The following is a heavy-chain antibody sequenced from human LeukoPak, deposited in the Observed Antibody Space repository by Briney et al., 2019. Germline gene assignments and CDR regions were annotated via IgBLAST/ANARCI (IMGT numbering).Heavy chain of an antibody. CDR1: GFTFSSYS. D-gene: IGHD6-13*01. J-gene: IGHJ4*02. CDR3: ARKAAGLTFDY. CDR2: INSDGSST. V-gene: IGHV3-74*01. Sequence: GGSLRLSCAASGFTFSSYSMNWVRQAPAKGLVWVSRINSDGSSTNYADSVKGRFTISRGNAENTLYLQMNSLRAEDTAVYYCARKAAGLTFDYWGQGTLVTVSS.